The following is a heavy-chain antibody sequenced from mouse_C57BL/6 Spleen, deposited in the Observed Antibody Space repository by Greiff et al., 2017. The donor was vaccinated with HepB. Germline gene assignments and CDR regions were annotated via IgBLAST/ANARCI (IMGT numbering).Heavy chain of an antibody. J-gene: IGHJ4*01. V-gene: IGHV1-26*01. D-gene: IGHD2-5*01. CDR1: GYTFTDYY. Sequence: VQLQQSGPELVKPGASVKISCKASGYTFTDYYMNWVKQSHGKSLEWIGDINPNNGGTSYNQKFKGKATLTVDKSSSTAYMELRSLTSEDSAVYYCERRSNCVGYAMDYWGQGTSVTVSS. CDR3: ERRSNCVGYAMDY. CDR2: INPNNGGT.